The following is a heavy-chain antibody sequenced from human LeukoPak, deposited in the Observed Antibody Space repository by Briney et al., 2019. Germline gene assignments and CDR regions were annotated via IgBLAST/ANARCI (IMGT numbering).Heavy chain of an antibody. J-gene: IGHJ4*02. CDR3: AKDLDRFIAARCLDY. Sequence: GGSLRLSCAASGFTFSSYGIHWVRQAPGKGLEWVAVISYDGSNKYYADSVKGRFTISRDNSKNTLYLQMNSLRAEDTAVYYCAKDLDRFIAARCLDYWGQGTLVTVSS. V-gene: IGHV3-30*18. D-gene: IGHD6-6*01. CDR2: ISYDGSNK. CDR1: GFTFSSYG.